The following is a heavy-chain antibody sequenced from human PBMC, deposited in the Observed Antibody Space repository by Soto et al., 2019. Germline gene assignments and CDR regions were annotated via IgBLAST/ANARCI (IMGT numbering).Heavy chain of an antibody. CDR1: GFTFSSYA. D-gene: IGHD5-18*01. CDR2: ISGSGGST. CDR3: AKDNQMGTAMVFYYYYYGMDV. Sequence: PGGSLRLSCAASGFTFSSYAMSWVRQAPGKGLEWVSAISGSGGSTYYADSVKGRFTISRDNSKNTLYLQMNSLRAEDTAVYYCAKDNQMGTAMVFYYYYYGMDVWGQGTTVTVS. V-gene: IGHV3-23*01. J-gene: IGHJ6*02.